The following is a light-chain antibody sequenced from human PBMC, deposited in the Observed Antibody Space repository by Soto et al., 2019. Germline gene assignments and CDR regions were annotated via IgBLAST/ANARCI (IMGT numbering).Light chain of an antibody. Sequence: EIVLTQSPGTLSLSPGERATLSCRASQSFNSIYLAWYQQKPGQAPRLLIYGASNRATGIPDRFSGSGSGTDFTLTISRLEPEDFAVYYCHQYDRWTFRQGTKVELK. CDR1: QSFNSIY. CDR2: GAS. V-gene: IGKV3-20*01. J-gene: IGKJ1*01. CDR3: HQYDRWT.